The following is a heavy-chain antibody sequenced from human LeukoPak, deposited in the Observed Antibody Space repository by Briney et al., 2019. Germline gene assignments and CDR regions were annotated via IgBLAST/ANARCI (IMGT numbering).Heavy chain of an antibody. J-gene: IGHJ6*03. CDR1: GVSISSYY. D-gene: IGHD6-13*01. Sequence: WETLSLTCTVSGVSISSYYWTWIRQPPGKGLEWIGYIYYSGSTNYNPPLKSRVTISVDKSKNQSSLKLSSLTAADTAVYYCWRVASRSCCYYYYMDVWGNGTTVTVSS. CDR3: WRVASRSCCYYYYMDV. V-gene: IGHV4-59*01. CDR2: IYYSGST.